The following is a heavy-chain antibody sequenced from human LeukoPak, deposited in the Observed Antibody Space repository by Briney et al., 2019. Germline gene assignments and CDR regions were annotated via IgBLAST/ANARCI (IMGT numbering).Heavy chain of an antibody. V-gene: IGHV4-34*01. Sequence: SETLSLTCAVFGQSFSDHYWSWIRQPPGKGLEWIGEIYHNGSTNYNPSLKSRVTISVDKSKNQFSLKLSSVTAADTAVYYCARVYYGSGTTWVFDYWGQGTLVTVSS. CDR3: ARVYYGSGTTWVFDY. CDR2: IYHNGST. J-gene: IGHJ4*02. D-gene: IGHD3-10*01. CDR1: GQSFSDHY.